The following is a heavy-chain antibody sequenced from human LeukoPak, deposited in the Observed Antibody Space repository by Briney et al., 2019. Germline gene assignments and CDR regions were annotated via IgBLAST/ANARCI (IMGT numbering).Heavy chain of an antibody. D-gene: IGHD6-19*01. Sequence: GGSLRLSCAASGFTFSTYGMHWVRQAPGKGLEWVAVVSHDGRVQYYSDSVKGRFTISRDNSKNTLYLQVNSLRTEDTAVYYCAKDYGSGWSPWGQGTLVTVSS. CDR1: GFTFSTYG. CDR3: AKDYGSGWSP. CDR2: VSHDGRVQ. V-gene: IGHV3-30*18. J-gene: IGHJ5*02.